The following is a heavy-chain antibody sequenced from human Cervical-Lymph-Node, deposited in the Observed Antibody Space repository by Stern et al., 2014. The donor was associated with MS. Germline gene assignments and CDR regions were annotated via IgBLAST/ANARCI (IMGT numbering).Heavy chain of an antibody. J-gene: IGHJ6*02. CDR2: IAVGSGNT. D-gene: IGHD3-22*01. V-gene: IGHV1-58*01. CDR1: GFTFTSSA. Sequence: QMQLVQSGPEVKKPGTSVKVSCKASGFTFTSSAVQWVRQARGQRLEWIGWIAVGSGNTNYAQKFQERVTITRDMSTSTAYMELSSLRSEDTAVYYCAAERYYYDSSGFLGMDVWGQGTTVTVSS. CDR3: AAERYYYDSSGFLGMDV.